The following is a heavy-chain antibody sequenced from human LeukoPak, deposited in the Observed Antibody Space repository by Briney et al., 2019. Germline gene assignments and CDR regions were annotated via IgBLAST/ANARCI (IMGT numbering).Heavy chain of an antibody. V-gene: IGHV3-23*01. J-gene: IGHJ5*02. CDR2: ISGSGGST. CDR1: GFTFSSYA. Sequence: GGSLRLSCAASGFTFSSYAMSWVRQAPGKGLEWVSAISGSGGSTYYADSVKGRFTISRDNSKNTLYLQMNSLRAEDTAVYYCAKDITGTTLYAPIYNWFDPWGQGTLVTVSS. D-gene: IGHD1-7*01. CDR3: AKDITGTTLYAPIYNWFDP.